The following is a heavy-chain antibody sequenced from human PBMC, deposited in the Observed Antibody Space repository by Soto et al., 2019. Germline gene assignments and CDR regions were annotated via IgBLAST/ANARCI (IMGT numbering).Heavy chain of an antibody. D-gene: IGHD1-7*01. Sequence: GGSLRLSCGTSGLTFRNYAMSWGRQAQGGGLEWVSSMSVSSSTTYYADSVRGRFTISRDRSKNTLYLQMSSLRAEDTALYYCAKNQERELPRVIDFWGQGTLVTVSS. CDR3: AKNQERELPRVIDF. CDR1: GLTFRNYA. V-gene: IGHV3-23*01. J-gene: IGHJ4*02. CDR2: MSVSSSTT.